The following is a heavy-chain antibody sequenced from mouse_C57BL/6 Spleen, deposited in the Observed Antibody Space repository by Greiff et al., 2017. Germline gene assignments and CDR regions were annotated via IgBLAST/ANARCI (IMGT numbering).Heavy chain of an antibody. CDR3: ARWGSSPYYFDY. CDR1: GYSITSGYY. V-gene: IGHV3-6*01. Sequence: EVQRVESGPGLVKPSQSLSLTCSVTGYSITSGYYWNWIRQFPGNKLEWMGYISYDGSNNYNPSLKNRISITRDTSKNQFFLKLNSVTTEDTATYYCARWGSSPYYFDYWGQGTTLTVSS. CDR2: ISYDGSN. D-gene: IGHD1-1*01. J-gene: IGHJ2*01.